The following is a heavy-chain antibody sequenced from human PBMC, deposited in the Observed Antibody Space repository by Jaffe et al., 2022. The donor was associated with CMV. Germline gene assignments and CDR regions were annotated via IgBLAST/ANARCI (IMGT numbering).Heavy chain of an antibody. V-gene: IGHV4-59*01. CDR2: IYYSGST. CDR3: ARDSVRGLDFDY. D-gene: IGHD3-10*01. CDR1: GGSISSYY. Sequence: QVQLQESGPGLVKPSETLSLTCTVSGGSISSYYWSWIRQPPGKGLEWIGYIYYSGSTNYNPSLKSRVTISVDTSKNQFSLKLSSVTAADTAVYYCARDSVRGLDFDYWGQGTLVTVSS. J-gene: IGHJ4*02.